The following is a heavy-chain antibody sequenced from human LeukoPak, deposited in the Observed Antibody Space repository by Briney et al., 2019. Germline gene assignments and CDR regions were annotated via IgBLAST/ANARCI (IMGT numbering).Heavy chain of an antibody. CDR2: IYYSGST. J-gene: IGHJ3*02. CDR3: ARVGVVVAADAFDI. CDR1: GGSISNYY. V-gene: IGHV4-30-4*08. D-gene: IGHD2-2*01. Sequence: SETLSLTCTVSGGSISNYYWSWIRQPPGKGLEWIGYIYYSGSTYYNPSLKSRVTISVDTSKNQFSLKLSSVTAADTAVYYCARVGVVVAADAFDIWGQGTMVTVSS.